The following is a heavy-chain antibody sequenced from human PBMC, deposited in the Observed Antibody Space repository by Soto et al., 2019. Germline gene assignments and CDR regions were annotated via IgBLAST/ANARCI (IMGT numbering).Heavy chain of an antibody. Sequence: EVQLVESGGGLVQPGGSLRLSCAASGFTFSSYSMNWVRQAPGKGLEWVSYISSSSSTIYYADSVKGRFTISRDNAKNSLYLQMNSLRAEDTAVYYCARDCPGSSSTCYGNEWFDSWGQGTLVTLSS. CDR3: ARDCPGSSSTCYGNEWFDS. CDR2: ISSSSSTI. J-gene: IGHJ5*01. D-gene: IGHD2-2*01. CDR1: GFTFSSYS. V-gene: IGHV3-48*01.